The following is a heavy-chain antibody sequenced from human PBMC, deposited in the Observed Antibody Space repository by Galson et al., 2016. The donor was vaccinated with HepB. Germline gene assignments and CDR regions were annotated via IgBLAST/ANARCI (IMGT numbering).Heavy chain of an antibody. V-gene: IGHV3-30*04. CDR3: ARDQKYSGSDFYYAMDV. D-gene: IGHD5-12*01. CDR2: ISYDGTRQ. CDR1: GFIFSQFA. J-gene: IGHJ6*04. Sequence: SLRLSCAVSGFIFSQFAVHWVRQVPGKGLEWVAVISYDGTRQYYTDSVKGRFTVSRDDSTTSVYLQMTPLRPEDTAVYYCARDQKYSGSDFYYAMDVWGKGATVTVSS.